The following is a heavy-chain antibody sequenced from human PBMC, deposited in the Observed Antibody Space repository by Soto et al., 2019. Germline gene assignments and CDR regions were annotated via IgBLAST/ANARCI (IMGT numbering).Heavy chain of an antibody. CDR1: GGSISSGGYY. J-gene: IGHJ6*02. D-gene: IGHD2-2*01. CDR3: ARDVRLEPAGMVGGYYYYGMDV. V-gene: IGHV4-31*03. CDR2: MYSSGST. Sequence: PSETLSLTCTVSGGSISSGGYYWSWIRQHPGRGLEWIGYMYSSGSTYYNPSLKSRVAISADTSKNQFSLKLSSVTAADTAVYYCARDVRLEPAGMVGGYYYYGMDVWGQGTTVTVSS.